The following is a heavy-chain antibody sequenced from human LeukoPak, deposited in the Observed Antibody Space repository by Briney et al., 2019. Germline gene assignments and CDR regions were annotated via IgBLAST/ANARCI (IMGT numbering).Heavy chain of an antibody. CDR1: GYTFTGYY. D-gene: IGHD4-11*01. CDR3: ARVKAVTRGAFDI. Sequence: ASVKFSCKASGYTFTGYYMHWVRQAPGQGLEWMGWINPNSGGTNYAQKFQGRVTMTRDTSISTAYMELSRLRSDDTAVYYCARVKAVTRGAFDIWGQGTMVTVSS. J-gene: IGHJ3*02. V-gene: IGHV1-2*02. CDR2: INPNSGGT.